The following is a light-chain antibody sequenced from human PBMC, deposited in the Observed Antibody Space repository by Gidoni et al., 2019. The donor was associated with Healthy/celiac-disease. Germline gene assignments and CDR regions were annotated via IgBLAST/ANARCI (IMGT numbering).Light chain of an antibody. V-gene: IGKV3-20*01. CDR3: QQYGSSPRT. Sequence: EIVLTQSPGTLSLSPGERATLSCRASQSFGSSYLAWYQQKPGQAPRLLIYGASSRATGIPDRFSGSGSGTDFTLTISRLEPEDFAVYYCQQYGSSPRTFXQXTKVEIK. CDR2: GAS. CDR1: QSFGSSY. J-gene: IGKJ1*01.